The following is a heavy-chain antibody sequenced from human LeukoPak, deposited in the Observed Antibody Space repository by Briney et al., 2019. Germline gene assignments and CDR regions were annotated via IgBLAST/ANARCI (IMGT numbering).Heavy chain of an antibody. J-gene: IGHJ4*02. CDR2: ISYDGSNK. CDR3: AKDKAVIINTKNDY. D-gene: IGHD4-23*01. CDR1: GFTFSSYA. Sequence: GGSLRLSCAASGFTFSSYAMHWVRQAPGKGLEWVAVISYDGSNKYYADSVKGRFTISRDNSKNTLYLQMNSLRAEDTAVYYCAKDKAVIINTKNDYWGQGTLVTVPS. V-gene: IGHV3-30*04.